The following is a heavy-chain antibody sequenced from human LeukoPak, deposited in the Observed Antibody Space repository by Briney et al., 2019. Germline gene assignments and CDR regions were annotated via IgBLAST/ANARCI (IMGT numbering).Heavy chain of an antibody. CDR3: AKGVIAAAGTFDY. CDR1: GSTFSSYA. J-gene: IGHJ4*02. CDR2: ISGSGGST. V-gene: IGHV3-23*01. Sequence: GGSLRLSCAASGSTFSSYAMSWVRQAPGEGLEWVSGISGSGGSTYYADSVKGRFTISRDNSRNTLYLQMNSLRAEDTAVYYCAKGVIAAAGTFDYWGQGTLVTVSS. D-gene: IGHD6-13*01.